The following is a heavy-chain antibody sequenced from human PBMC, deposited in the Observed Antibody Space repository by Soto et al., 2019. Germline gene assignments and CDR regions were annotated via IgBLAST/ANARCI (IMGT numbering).Heavy chain of an antibody. D-gene: IGHD2-21*02. J-gene: IGHJ3*02. CDR2: ISSSSSYI. V-gene: IGHV3-21*01. Sequence: GGSLRLSCAASGFTFSSYSMNWVRQAPGKWLEWVSSISSSSSYIYYADSVKGRFTISRDNAKNSLYLQMNSLRAEDTAVYYCARDTLIVVVTATHAFDIWGQGXMVTV. CDR1: GFTFSSYS. CDR3: ARDTLIVVVTATHAFDI.